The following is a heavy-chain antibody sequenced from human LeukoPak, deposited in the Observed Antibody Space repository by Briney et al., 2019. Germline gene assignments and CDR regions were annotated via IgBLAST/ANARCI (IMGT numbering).Heavy chain of an antibody. V-gene: IGHV4-59*01. CDR2: IYYSGST. CDR1: GGSISSYY. Sequence: PSETLSLTCTVSGGSISSYYWSWIRQPPGKGLEWIGYIYYSGSTNYNPSLKSRVTISVDTSKNQFSLKLSSVTAADTAVYYCARYSSGWFYFDYWGQGTLATVSS. J-gene: IGHJ4*02. D-gene: IGHD6-19*01. CDR3: ARYSSGWFYFDY.